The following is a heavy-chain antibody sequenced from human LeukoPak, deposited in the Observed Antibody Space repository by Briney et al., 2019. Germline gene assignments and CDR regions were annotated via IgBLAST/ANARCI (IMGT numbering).Heavy chain of an antibody. CDR3: AKVLEGIVGATTSYYYYGMDV. Sequence: GRSLRLSCAASGFTFSSYGMHWVRQAPGKGLEWVAVISYDGSNKYYADSVKGRFTNSRDNSKNTLYLQMNSLRAEDTAVYYCAKVLEGIVGATTSYYYYGMDVWGQGTTVTVSS. D-gene: IGHD1-26*01. CDR1: GFTFSSYG. CDR2: ISYDGSNK. J-gene: IGHJ6*02. V-gene: IGHV3-30*18.